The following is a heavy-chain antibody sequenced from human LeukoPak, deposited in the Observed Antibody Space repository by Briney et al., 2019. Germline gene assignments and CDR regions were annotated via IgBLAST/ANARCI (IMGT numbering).Heavy chain of an antibody. Sequence: GGSLRLSCAASGFTFSNYSMNWVRQAPGKGLEWVSSISSSSSYIYYADSVKVRFTISRDNAKNSLYLQMNSLRAEDTALYHCARTSYSGYDSGSDYWGQGTLVTVSS. D-gene: IGHD5-12*01. J-gene: IGHJ4*02. CDR1: GFTFSNYS. CDR2: ISSSSSYI. CDR3: ARTSYSGYDSGSDY. V-gene: IGHV3-21*04.